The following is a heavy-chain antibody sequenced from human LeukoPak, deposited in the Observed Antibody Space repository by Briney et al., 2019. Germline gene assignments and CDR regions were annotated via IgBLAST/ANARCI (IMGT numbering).Heavy chain of an antibody. CDR3: AKDIVVVVAATGGFDY. D-gene: IGHD2-15*01. V-gene: IGHV3-23*01. CDR1: GFTFSGYA. CDR2: ISGSGGST. Sequence: GGSLRLSCAASGFTFSGYAMSWVRQAPGKGLEWVSAISGSGGSTYYADSVKGRFTIPRDNSKNTLYLQMNSLRAEDTAVYYCAKDIVVVVAATGGFDYWGQGTLVTVSS. J-gene: IGHJ4*02.